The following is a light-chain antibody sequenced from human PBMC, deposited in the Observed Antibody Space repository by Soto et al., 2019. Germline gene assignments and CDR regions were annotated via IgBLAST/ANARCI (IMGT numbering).Light chain of an antibody. J-gene: IGKJ5*01. Sequence: DIVLTQSPATLSLSPGERATLSCRASQSVSTYLAWYQQKPGQAPRLLIYDASNRATGIPARFSGGGSGTEFTLTISSLEPEDSAVYYCQQRSNWPTFGQGTRLEI. CDR2: DAS. CDR3: QQRSNWPT. V-gene: IGKV3-11*01. CDR1: QSVSTY.